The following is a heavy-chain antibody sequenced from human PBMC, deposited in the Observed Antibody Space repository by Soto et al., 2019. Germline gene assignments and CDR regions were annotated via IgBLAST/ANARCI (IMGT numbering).Heavy chain of an antibody. Sequence: GGSLRLSCAASGFTFSSYAMHWVRQAPGKGLEYVSAISSNGGSTYYANSVKGRFTISRDNSKNTLYLQMGSLRAEDMAVYYCAISSGWEQIDYWGQGTLVTVSS. J-gene: IGHJ4*02. D-gene: IGHD6-19*01. CDR3: AISSGWEQIDY. CDR2: ISSNGGST. V-gene: IGHV3-64*01. CDR1: GFTFSSYA.